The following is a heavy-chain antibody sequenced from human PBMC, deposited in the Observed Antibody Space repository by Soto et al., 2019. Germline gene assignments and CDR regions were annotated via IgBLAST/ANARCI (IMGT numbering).Heavy chain of an antibody. J-gene: IGHJ5*02. D-gene: IGHD5-12*01. Sequence: SETLSLTCSVSGGSFIPNYWTWIRQPPGKGLEWIGYIYYGGSTSYNPSLKSRVTISLETSKSQMSLRLTSVTAADTAVYYCARQRGVVATITNWFDPWGQGTLVTVSS. CDR1: GGSFIPNY. CDR2: IYYGGST. CDR3: ARQRGVVATITNWFDP. V-gene: IGHV4-59*08.